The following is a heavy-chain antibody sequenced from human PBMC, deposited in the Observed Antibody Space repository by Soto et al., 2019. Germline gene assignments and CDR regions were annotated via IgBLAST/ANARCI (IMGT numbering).Heavy chain of an antibody. CDR2: SSSSGSTI. J-gene: IGHJ4*02. D-gene: IGHD1-7*01. Sequence: QVQLVESGGGLVKPGGSLRLSCAASGFTFSDYYMSWIRQAPGKGLEWVSYSSSSGSTIYDADSVKGPYTISRDNAKNSLYPQINSRRAEDTAVYYCARRGSELELRVYWGQGTLVTVSS. V-gene: IGHV3-11*01. CDR3: ARRGSELELRVY. CDR1: GFTFSDYY.